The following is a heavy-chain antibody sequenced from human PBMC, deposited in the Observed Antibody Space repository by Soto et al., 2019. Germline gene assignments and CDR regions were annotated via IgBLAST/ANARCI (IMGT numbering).Heavy chain of an antibody. CDR2: IYPGDSDT. CDR1: GYSFTSYW. CDR3: ATLFFSDNYYTYVMDF. V-gene: IGHV5-51*01. Sequence: PGESLKISCKGSGYSFTSYWIGWVRQMPGKGLEWMGIIYPGDSDTRYSPSFQGQVTISADKSISTAYLQWSSLKASDTAMYYCATLFFSDNYYTYVMDFWAQGTTVTVS. D-gene: IGHD3-3*01. J-gene: IGHJ6*02.